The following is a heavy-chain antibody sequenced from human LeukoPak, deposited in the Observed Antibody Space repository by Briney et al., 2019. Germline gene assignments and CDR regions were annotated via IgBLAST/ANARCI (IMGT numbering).Heavy chain of an antibody. CDR2: ISAYNGNT. J-gene: IGHJ5*02. CDR3: ARDPNVSLWFGELSGWFDP. D-gene: IGHD3-10*01. V-gene: IGHV1-18*01. Sequence: ASVKVSCKASGYTFTSYGISWVRQAPGQGLEWMGRISAYNGNTNYAQKLQGRVTMTTDTSTSTAYMELRSLRSDDTAVYYCARDPNVSLWFGELSGWFDPWGQGTLVTVSS. CDR1: GYTFTSYG.